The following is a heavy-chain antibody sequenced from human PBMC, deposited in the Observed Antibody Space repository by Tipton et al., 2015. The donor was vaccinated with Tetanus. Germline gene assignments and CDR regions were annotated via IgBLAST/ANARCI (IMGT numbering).Heavy chain of an antibody. J-gene: IGHJ4*02. CDR3: ARTKVTIGWGFFDS. CDR2: INHSGNT. CDR1: GASFSDYY. V-gene: IGHV4-34*01. Sequence: TLSLTCAVYGASFSDYYWSWIRQAPGKGLEWIGEINHSGNTNHNPSLKSRVTLSVDTSKNQFSLKLNSVTAADTAFYYCARTKVTIGWGFFDSWGQGTLVTVSS. D-gene: IGHD4-17*01.